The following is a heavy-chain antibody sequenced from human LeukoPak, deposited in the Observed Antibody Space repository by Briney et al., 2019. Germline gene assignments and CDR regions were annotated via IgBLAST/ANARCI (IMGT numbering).Heavy chain of an antibody. V-gene: IGHV3-30*18. CDR1: GFTFSSYG. J-gene: IGHJ6*02. D-gene: IGHD6-13*01. CDR3: AKSGAAGMDV. CDR2: ISYDGSNK. Sequence: GGPLRLSCAASGFTFSSYGMHWVRQAPGKGLEWVAVISYDGSNKYYADSVKGRFTISRDNSKNTLYLQMKVLRAEDTAVYYCAKSGAAGMDVWGQGTTVTVSS.